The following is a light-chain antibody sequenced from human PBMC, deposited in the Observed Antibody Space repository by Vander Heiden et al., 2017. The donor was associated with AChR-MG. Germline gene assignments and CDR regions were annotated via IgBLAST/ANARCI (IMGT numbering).Light chain of an antibody. CDR1: QGISSY. J-gene: IGKJ1*01. V-gene: IGKV1-39*01. Sequence: DIQIIQSPSSLSASAGDRVTITCRASQGISSYLDWYQQKPGKAPKLLIYAASSLQSGVPSRFSGSGSGTDFTLTISSLQPEDFATYYCQQYYSNPSLTFGQGTKVEIK. CDR2: AAS. CDR3: QQYYSNPSLT.